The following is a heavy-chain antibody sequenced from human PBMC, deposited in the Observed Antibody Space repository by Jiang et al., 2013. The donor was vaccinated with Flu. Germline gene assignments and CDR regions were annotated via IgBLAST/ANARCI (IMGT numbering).Heavy chain of an antibody. Sequence: PGLVKPSETLSLTCTVSGGSISSYYWSWIRQPPGKGLEWIGYIYYSGSTNYNPSLKSRVTISVDTSKNQFSLKLSSVTAADTAVYYCARVGIPFWSGYAPFDYWGQGTLVTVSS. CDR1: GGSISSYY. D-gene: IGHD3-3*01. V-gene: IGHV4-59*01. J-gene: IGHJ4*02. CDR2: IYYSGST. CDR3: ARVGIPFWSGYAPFDY.